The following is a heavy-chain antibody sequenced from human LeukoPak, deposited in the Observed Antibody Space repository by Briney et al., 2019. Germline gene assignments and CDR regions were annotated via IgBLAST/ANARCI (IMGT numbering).Heavy chain of an antibody. J-gene: IGHJ5*02. V-gene: IGHV4-38-2*01. Sequence: PSETLSLSCAVSDFSIISAHYWGWIRQPPGKGLEWIGSVFHRGNTHYNPSLRSRVSISIDTSQNHFSLKLSSVTAADTAMYYCARTYSSSVYNWFDTWGQGTLVTVSS. D-gene: IGHD3-22*01. CDR3: ARTYSSSVYNWFDT. CDR2: VFHRGNT. CDR1: DFSIISAHY.